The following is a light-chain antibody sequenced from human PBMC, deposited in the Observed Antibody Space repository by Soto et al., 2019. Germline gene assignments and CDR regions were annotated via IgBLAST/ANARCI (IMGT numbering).Light chain of an antibody. J-gene: IGKJ5*01. CDR3: QQSYSSPPT. CDR2: AAS. V-gene: IGKV1-39*01. CDR1: QSISNH. Sequence: DIHMTQSPSSLSASVEDRVIITCRASQSISNHLNWYQQKPGKAPKLLIFAASSLQSGVPSRFSGSRSGTDFSLTISSLQPEDFATYYCQQSYSSPPTFGQGTRVEIK.